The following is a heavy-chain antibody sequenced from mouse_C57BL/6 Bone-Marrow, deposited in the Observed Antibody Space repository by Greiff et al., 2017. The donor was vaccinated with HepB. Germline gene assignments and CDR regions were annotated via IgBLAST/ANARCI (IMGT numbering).Heavy chain of an antibody. CDR2: INPNYGTT. CDR3: AKFNWVYYWYFDV. CDR1: GYSFTYYD. D-gene: IGHD4-1*01. V-gene: IGHV1-39*01. Sequence: VLLKQSGPELVKPGASVKISCKASGYSFTYYDMNWVHQSNGKSLEWIGVINPNYGTTSYNQKFKGKATLTVDQSSSTAYMQLNSLTSEDSAVYNCAKFNWVYYWYFDVWGTGTTVTVSS. J-gene: IGHJ1*03.